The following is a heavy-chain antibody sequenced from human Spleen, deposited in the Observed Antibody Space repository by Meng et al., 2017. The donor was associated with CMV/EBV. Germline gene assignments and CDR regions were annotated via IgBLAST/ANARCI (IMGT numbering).Heavy chain of an antibody. J-gene: IGHJ4*02. D-gene: IGHD2-2*01. Sequence: GESLKISCAASEFSFTSYDMNWVRQAPGKGLEWFSYISRSSSTIYYADSVKGRFTISRDNAKNSLYLQMNSLRAEDTGVYYCARDLRSRGVGHCSSSSCYVSDYWGQGTLVTVSS. V-gene: IGHV3-48*03. CDR2: ISRSSSTI. CDR1: EFSFTSYD. CDR3: ARDLRSRGVGHCSSSSCYVSDY.